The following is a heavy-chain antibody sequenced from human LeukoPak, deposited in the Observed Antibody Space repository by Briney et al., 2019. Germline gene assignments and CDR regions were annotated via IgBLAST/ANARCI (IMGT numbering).Heavy chain of an antibody. Sequence: GESLKLSGKGSGYNFPNYWIGWVRQMPGKGLEWVGIIYPGDSDTRYSPSFQGQVTISADTSISTAYLQWSSLKASGTAMYYCARHLSYDNWGYMDVWGKGTSVTVSS. J-gene: IGHJ6*03. CDR2: IYPGDSDT. D-gene: IGHD3-16*01. CDR3: ARHLSYDNWGYMDV. CDR1: GYNFPNYW. V-gene: IGHV5-51*01.